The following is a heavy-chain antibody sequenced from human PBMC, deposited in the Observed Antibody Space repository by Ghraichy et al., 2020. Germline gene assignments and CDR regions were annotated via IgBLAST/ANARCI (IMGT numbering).Heavy chain of an antibody. V-gene: IGHV1-8*01. CDR1: GYTFPTYD. Sequence: ASVKVPCEASGYTFPTYDINWVRQAPGQGLEWMGWMNPATGNTGYAQRFQGRVTMTRSTSINTAYMELSSLRSDDTAVYYCARVDGLSFDSWGQGTLVTVSS. D-gene: IGHD2-21*01. J-gene: IGHJ4*02. CDR3: ARVDGLSFDS. CDR2: MNPATGNT.